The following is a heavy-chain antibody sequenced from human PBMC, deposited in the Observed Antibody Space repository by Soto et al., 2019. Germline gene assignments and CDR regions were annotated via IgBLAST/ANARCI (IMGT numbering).Heavy chain of an antibody. J-gene: IGHJ2*01. Sequence: PSETLSLTCTGSGGSISSSSYYWGWIRQPPGKGLEWIGSIYYSGSTYYNPSLKSRVTISVDTSKNQFSLKLSSVTAADTAVYYCARPDYGDYGWYFDLWGRGTLVTVSS. CDR3: ARPDYGDYGWYFDL. D-gene: IGHD4-17*01. CDR2: IYYSGST. V-gene: IGHV4-39*01. CDR1: GGSISSSSYY.